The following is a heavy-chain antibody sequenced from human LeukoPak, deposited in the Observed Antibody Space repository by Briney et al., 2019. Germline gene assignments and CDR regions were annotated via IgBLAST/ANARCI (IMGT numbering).Heavy chain of an antibody. CDR1: GFTFSNSY. V-gene: IGHV3-7*01. Sequence: GGSLRLSCAASGFTFSNSYMSWVRQAPGKGLEWVATIKEDGSAKYYVDSVRGRFSISRDNAKNSLYLQMNSLSAEGTAVYYCARNSNFDTHDYWGQGTLVTVSS. CDR3: ARNSNFDTHDY. J-gene: IGHJ4*02. CDR2: IKEDGSAK. D-gene: IGHD3-22*01.